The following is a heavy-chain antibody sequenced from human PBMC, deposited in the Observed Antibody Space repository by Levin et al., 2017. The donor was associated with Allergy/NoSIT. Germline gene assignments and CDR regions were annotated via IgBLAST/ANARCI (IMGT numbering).Heavy chain of an antibody. CDR1: GFTFSNYV. Sequence: TGGSLRLSCAASGFTFSNYVMHWVRQAPGKGPEWVSVIGHKGDDTDYADSVRGRFTISRDNSKNTLYLEMNSLRVEDTAVYYCAKSLIALAVAKPFDYWGQGTLVAVSS. CDR3: AKSLIALAVAKPFDY. D-gene: IGHD6-19*01. V-gene: IGHV3-23*01. CDR2: IGHKGDDT. J-gene: IGHJ4*02.